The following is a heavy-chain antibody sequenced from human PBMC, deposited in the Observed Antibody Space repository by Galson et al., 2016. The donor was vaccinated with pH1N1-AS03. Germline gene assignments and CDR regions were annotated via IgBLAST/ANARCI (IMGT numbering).Heavy chain of an antibody. Sequence: LRLSCAASGFTFSDFWMTWVRQAPGKGLEGVAIINQDGSAIHYVDSVRGRFTISRDNAKKSLSLQMNSLRAEDTAVYYCVKVGYNDYNFDYWGQGTLVTVSS. D-gene: IGHD5-24*01. CDR2: INQDGSAI. CDR1: GFTFSDFW. CDR3: VKVGYNDYNFDY. J-gene: IGHJ4*02. V-gene: IGHV3-7*03.